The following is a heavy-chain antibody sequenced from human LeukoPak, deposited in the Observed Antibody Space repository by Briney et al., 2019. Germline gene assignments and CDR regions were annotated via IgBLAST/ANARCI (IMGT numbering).Heavy chain of an antibody. CDR3: AKLSQWLVAEADY. D-gene: IGHD6-19*01. V-gene: IGHV3-23*01. J-gene: IGHJ4*02. Sequence: GGSLRLSRAASGFTFSSYAMSWVRQAPGKGLEWVSAISGSGGSTYYADSVKGRFTISRDNSKNTLYLQMNSLRAEDTAVYYCAKLSQWLVAEADYWGQGTLVTVSS. CDR2: ISGSGGST. CDR1: GFTFSSYA.